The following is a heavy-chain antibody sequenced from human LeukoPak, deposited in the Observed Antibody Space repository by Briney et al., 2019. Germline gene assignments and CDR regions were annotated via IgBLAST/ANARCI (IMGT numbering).Heavy chain of an antibody. CDR1: GGSIGSYY. Sequence: SETLSLTCTVSGGSIGSYYWSWIRQPPGKGLEWIGYIYYSGSTNYNPSLKSRVTISVDTSKNQFSLKLSSVTAADTAVYYCARVSPDRHDAFDIWGQGTMVTVSS. V-gene: IGHV4-59*01. J-gene: IGHJ3*02. CDR3: ARVSPDRHDAFDI. CDR2: IYYSGST.